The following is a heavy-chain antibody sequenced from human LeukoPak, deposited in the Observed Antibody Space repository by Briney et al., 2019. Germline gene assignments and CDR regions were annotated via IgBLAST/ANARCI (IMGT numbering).Heavy chain of an antibody. CDR2: INPNSGGT. Sequence: ASVKVSCKASGYTFTGYYMHWVRQAPGQGREWMGWINPNSGGTNYAQKFQGRVTMTRDTSISTAYMELSRLRSDDTAVYYCARSYGSGSSYFDYWGQGTLVTVSS. CDR3: ARSYGSGSSYFDY. CDR1: GYTFTGYY. V-gene: IGHV1-2*02. D-gene: IGHD3-10*01. J-gene: IGHJ4*02.